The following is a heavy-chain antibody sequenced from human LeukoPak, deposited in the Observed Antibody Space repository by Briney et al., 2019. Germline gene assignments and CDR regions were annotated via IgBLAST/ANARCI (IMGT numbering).Heavy chain of an antibody. D-gene: IGHD2-2*01. Sequence: ASVKVSCKASGYTFTGYYMHWVRQAPGQGLEWMGWINPNSGGTNYAQKFQGRVTMTRDTSISTAYMELSRLSSDDTAVYYCARGYASNYYYYYGMDVWGQGTTVTVSS. V-gene: IGHV1-2*02. CDR2: INPNSGGT. CDR3: ARGYASNYYYYYGMDV. J-gene: IGHJ6*02. CDR1: GYTFTGYY.